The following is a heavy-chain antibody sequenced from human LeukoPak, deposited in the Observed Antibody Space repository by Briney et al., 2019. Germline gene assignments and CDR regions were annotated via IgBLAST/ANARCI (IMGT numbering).Heavy chain of an antibody. CDR2: ISAYNGNT. CDR1: GYTFTSYG. J-gene: IGHJ4*02. D-gene: IGHD2-15*01. V-gene: IGHV1-18*01. CDR3: ASYRGGSSRGYFDY. Sequence: ASVKVSCRASGYTFTSYGISWVRQAPGQGLEWMGWISAYNGNTNYAQKLQGRVTMTTDTSTSTAYMELRSLRSDDTAVYYCASYRGGSSRGYFDYWGQGTLVTVSS.